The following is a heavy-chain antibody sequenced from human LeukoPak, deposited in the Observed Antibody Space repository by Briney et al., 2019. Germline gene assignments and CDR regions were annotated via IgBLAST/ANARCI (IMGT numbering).Heavy chain of an antibody. J-gene: IGHJ6*03. CDR1: GGTFSSYA. Sequence: ASVKVSCKASGGTFSSYAISWVRQAPGQGLEWMGGIIPIFGTANYAQKFQGRVTITADKSTSTAYMELSSLRSEDTAVYYCARDLYGDPDYYYYYMDVWGKGTTVTVSS. CDR3: ARDLYGDPDYYYYYMDV. CDR2: IIPIFGTA. D-gene: IGHD4-17*01. V-gene: IGHV1-69*06.